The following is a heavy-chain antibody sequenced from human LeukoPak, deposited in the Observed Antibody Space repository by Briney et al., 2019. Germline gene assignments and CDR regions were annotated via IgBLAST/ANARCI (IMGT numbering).Heavy chain of an antibody. CDR1: GGSLSGFY. J-gene: IGHJ5*02. V-gene: IGHV4-34*01. CDR3: ARASSFDKTTRWNPAYFGP. D-gene: IGHD1-1*01. CDR2: INHSGTT. Sequence: TWETLSLTCAVHGGSLSGFYWSWIRQPPGKGLDWIGEINHSGTTNYNPSLKGRATISVDTSKNQASLDLASVTAADTAVYYCARASSFDKTTRWNPAYFGPWGPRSLVTVAS.